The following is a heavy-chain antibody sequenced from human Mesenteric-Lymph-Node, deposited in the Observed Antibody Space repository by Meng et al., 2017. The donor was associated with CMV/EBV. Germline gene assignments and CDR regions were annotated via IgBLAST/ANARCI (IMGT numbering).Heavy chain of an antibody. CDR1: GFTFSTYG. D-gene: IGHD3-10*01. V-gene: IGHV3-33*06. CDR2: IWFDGSNK. J-gene: IGHJ6*02. CDR3: AKESLAYYSGSGSYHYGMDV. Sequence: GGSLRLSCAASGFTFSTYGMHWVRQAPGKGLEWVAVIWFDGSNKYYADSVKGRFTISRDNSKNTLYLQMNSLRDEDTAVYYCAKESLAYYSGSGSYHYGMDVWGQGTTVTVSS.